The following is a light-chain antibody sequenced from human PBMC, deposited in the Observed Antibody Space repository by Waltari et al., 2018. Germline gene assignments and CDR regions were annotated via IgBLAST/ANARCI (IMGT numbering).Light chain of an antibody. CDR3: QQRNIWPLT. J-gene: IGKJ4*01. CDR1: QSVSNS. Sequence: EVVLTQSPATLSLSPGEGATLSCRASQSVSNSLAWYQQKPGQPPRLLIYDTSNRASGITARFSASGSGTDFTLSITSLEPEDFAVYYCQQRNIWPLTFGGGTKVEIK. CDR2: DTS. V-gene: IGKV3-11*01.